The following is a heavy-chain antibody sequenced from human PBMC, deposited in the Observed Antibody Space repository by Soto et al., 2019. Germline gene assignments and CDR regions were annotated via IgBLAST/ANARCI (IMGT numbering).Heavy chain of an antibody. CDR1: GFTFSSYA. CDR3: AKRGAYGGNSFDY. CDR2: ISGSGDNT. D-gene: IGHD4-17*01. J-gene: IGHJ4*02. Sequence: PGGSLRLSCAASGFTFSSYAMNWVRQAPGKGLEWVSTISGSGDNTYYADSVKGRFTISRDNSKNTLYLQMNSLRAEDTAIYYYAKRGAYGGNSFDYWGQGTPVTVSS. V-gene: IGHV3-23*01.